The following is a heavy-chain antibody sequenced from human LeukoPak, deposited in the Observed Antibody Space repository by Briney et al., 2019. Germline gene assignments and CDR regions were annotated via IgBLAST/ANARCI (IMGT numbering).Heavy chain of an antibody. V-gene: IGHV4-39*01. CDR3: APSPSSVWLEKWFDP. J-gene: IGHJ5*02. CDR2: IYPGSGST. Sequence: PSETLSLTCTVSGASISGGGYYWGWIRQSPGKGLEWIGNIYPGSGSTYYNPSLRSRVAISIDTSKNQFSLKVTSVTAPDTAAYYCAPSPSSVWLEKWFDPWGQGPLVTVSS. CDR1: GASISGGGYY. D-gene: IGHD6-19*01.